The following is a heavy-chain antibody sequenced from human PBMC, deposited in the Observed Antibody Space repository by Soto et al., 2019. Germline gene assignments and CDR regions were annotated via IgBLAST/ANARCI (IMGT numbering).Heavy chain of an antibody. CDR2: ISSNGGST. CDR3: ARSLHLRYFDWFGGNELGYNWFDP. CDR1: GFTFSSYA. V-gene: IGHV3-64*01. D-gene: IGHD3-9*01. Sequence: PGGSLRLSCAASGFTFSSYAMHWVRQAPGKGLEYVSAISSNGGSTYYANSVKGRFTISRDNSKNTLYLQMGSLRAEDMAVYYCARSLHLRYFDWFGGNELGYNWFDPWGQGTLVTVSS. J-gene: IGHJ5*02.